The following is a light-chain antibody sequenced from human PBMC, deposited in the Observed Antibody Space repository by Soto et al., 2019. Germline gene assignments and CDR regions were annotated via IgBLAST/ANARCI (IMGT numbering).Light chain of an antibody. CDR2: KAS. V-gene: IGKV1-5*03. Sequence: DIQMTQSPSTLSASVGDRVIITCRASQSVRSWLAWYQQKPGKAPNLVIYKASSLESGVPSRFSGSGSGTEFTLTISSLQPDDFATYYCQQYSSYSKTFGQGTKVEIK. CDR1: QSVRSW. J-gene: IGKJ1*01. CDR3: QQYSSYSKT.